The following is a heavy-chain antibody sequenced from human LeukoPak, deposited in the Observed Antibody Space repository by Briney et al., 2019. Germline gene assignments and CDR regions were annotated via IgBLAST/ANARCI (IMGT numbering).Heavy chain of an antibody. J-gene: IGHJ4*02. CDR2: ISVSNGNT. CDR1: GYTFTCYG. V-gene: IGHV1-18*01. Sequence: ASLRVSCKAAGYTFTCYGISWVGQARGQGLAWMGGISVSNGNTNYAQKLHGRVTMTTDTSTSTAYLELRTLRSEDTAVYYCARDSSSGGCSEVDYWGQGTLVTVSS. CDR3: ARDSSSGGCSEVDY. D-gene: IGHD6-25*01.